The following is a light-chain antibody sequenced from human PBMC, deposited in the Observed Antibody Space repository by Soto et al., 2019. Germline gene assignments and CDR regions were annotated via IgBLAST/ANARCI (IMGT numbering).Light chain of an antibody. CDR2: DVS. CDR1: SSDVGAYNF. V-gene: IGLV2-11*01. CDR3: CSYAGTYSPV. Sequence: QSALTQPPSVSGSPGQSVTISCTGTSSDVGAYNFVSWYQQYPGKAPKLIIFDVSARPAGVPDRFSGSKSGNTASLTISGLQADDEAEYYCCSYAGTYSPVLGGGTKLTVL. J-gene: IGLJ2*01.